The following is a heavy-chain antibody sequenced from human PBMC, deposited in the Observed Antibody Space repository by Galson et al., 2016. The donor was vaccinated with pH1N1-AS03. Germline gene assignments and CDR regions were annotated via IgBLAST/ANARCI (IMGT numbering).Heavy chain of an antibody. CDR2: VSVDGYTK. D-gene: IGHD1-26*01. Sequence: FLRPACAASGFTFSNYAIPWDRQAPRKGLQVVAVVSVDGYTKYYADSVRGRLTNSRDNSENTVFLQMSSLTTEDTGLYYCARVVHEIRGQPNNWLDPWGQGTLVTVSS. V-gene: IGHV3-30*15. CDR3: ARVVHEIRGQPNNWLDP. CDR1: GFTFSNYA. J-gene: IGHJ5*02.